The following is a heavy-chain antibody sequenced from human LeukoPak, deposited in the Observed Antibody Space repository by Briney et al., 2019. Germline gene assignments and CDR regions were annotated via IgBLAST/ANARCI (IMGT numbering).Heavy chain of an antibody. CDR3: AKEAGGSYYAYYFDY. CDR2: ISGSGGST. D-gene: IGHD1-26*01. CDR1: GFTFDDYA. V-gene: IGHV3-23*01. Sequence: GGSLRLSCAASGFTFDDYAMNWVRQAPGKGLEWVSGISGSGGSTYYADSVKGRFTISRDNSKNTLYLQMNSLRAEDTAVYYCAKEAGGSYYAYYFDYWGQGTLVTVSS. J-gene: IGHJ4*02.